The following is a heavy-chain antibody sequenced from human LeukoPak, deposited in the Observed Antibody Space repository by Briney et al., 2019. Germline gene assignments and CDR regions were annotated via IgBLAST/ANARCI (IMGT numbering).Heavy chain of an antibody. CDR3: AVYYYDSSGPLDAFDI. CDR1: GFTFSSYS. Sequence: GGSLRLSCAASGFTFSSYSMNWVRQAPGKGLEWVSYIRSSSSTIYYADSVKGRFTISRDNAKNSLYLQMNSLRAEDTAVYYCAVYYYDSSGPLDAFDIWGQGTMVTVSS. CDR2: IRSSSSTI. D-gene: IGHD3-22*01. J-gene: IGHJ3*02. V-gene: IGHV3-48*04.